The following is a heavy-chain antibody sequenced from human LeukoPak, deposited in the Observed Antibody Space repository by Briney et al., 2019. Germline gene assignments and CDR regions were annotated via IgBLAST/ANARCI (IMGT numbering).Heavy chain of an antibody. CDR3: ARDGSSWYARYYYGMDV. CDR1: GYTFTSYD. Sequence: ASVKVSCKASGYTFTSYDINWVRQATGQGLEWMGWMNPNSGNTGYAQKFQGRVTMTRNTSISTAYMELSSLRSEDTAVYYCARDGSSWYARYYYGMDVWGQGTTVTVSS. J-gene: IGHJ6*02. V-gene: IGHV1-8*01. D-gene: IGHD6-13*01. CDR2: MNPNSGNT.